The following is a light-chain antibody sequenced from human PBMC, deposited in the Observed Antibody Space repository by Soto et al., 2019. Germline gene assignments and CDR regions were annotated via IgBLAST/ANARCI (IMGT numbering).Light chain of an antibody. CDR1: SSDIGGCNY. CDR2: EVS. V-gene: IGLV2-14*01. J-gene: IGLJ3*02. Sequence: QSALAQPASVSGSPGQSITISCTGTSSDIGGCNYVSWYQRRPAKAPKLVIYEVSNRPSGVSNRFSGSKSGNRASLTISGLQPEDEADYYCSSCTSSATLVFGGGTKVTVL. CDR3: SSCTSSATLV.